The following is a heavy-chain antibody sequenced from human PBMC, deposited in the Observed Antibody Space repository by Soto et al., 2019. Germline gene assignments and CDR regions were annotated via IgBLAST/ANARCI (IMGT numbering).Heavy chain of an antibody. D-gene: IGHD6-13*01. CDR1: GFTFDDYA. V-gene: IGHV3-9*01. J-gene: IGHJ4*02. CDR2: ISWTSGSI. Sequence: EVQLVESGGGLVQPGRSLRLSCAASGFTFDDYAMHWVRQAPGKGLEWVSGISWTSGSIGYADSVKGRFTISRDNAKNSLYLQMNSLRAKDTALYYCAKDIRRAAAGRGSAFDYWGQGTLVTVSS. CDR3: AKDIRRAAAGRGSAFDY.